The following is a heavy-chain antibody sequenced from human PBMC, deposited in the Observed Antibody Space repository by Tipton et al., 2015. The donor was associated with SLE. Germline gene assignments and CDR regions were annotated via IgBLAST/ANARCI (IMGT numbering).Heavy chain of an antibody. CDR1: GVSINGHY. CDR2: IYYSGGT. CDR3: ARKVRGVIIEYFDY. J-gene: IGHJ4*02. Sequence: LRLSCTVSGVSINGHYWSWIRQPPGKGLEWIGYIYYSGGTNYNPSLESRVTISLDTSKNQFSLKLTSVTAADTAVYYCARKVRGVIIEYFDYWGQGALVTVSS. D-gene: IGHD3-10*01. V-gene: IGHV4-59*08.